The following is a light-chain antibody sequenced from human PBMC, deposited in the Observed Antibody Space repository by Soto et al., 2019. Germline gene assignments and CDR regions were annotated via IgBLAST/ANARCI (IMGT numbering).Light chain of an antibody. CDR2: LAS. CDR1: QSVSSKY. J-gene: IGKJ1*01. Sequence: EIVLTQSPGTLSLSPGDRAILACRASQSVSSKYLAWCQQRRGRPLRLLIYLASTWAPGIPDRFSGSGSGPDFTLTISRLQPEDFAVYYCQQYGNSPRTFGPGTKVEVK. CDR3: QQYGNSPRT. V-gene: IGKV3-20*01.